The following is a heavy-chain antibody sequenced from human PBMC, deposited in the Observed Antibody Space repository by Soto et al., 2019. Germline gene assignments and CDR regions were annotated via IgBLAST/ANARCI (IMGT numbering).Heavy chain of an antibody. V-gene: IGHV3-30-3*01. D-gene: IGHD3-3*02. CDR3: ARDFSVDY. Sequence: GGSLRLSCAASGFTFSNYAMHWVRQAPGKGLEWVAVISYDGSNKYYADSVKGRFTISRDNSKNTLYLQMNSLRAEDTAVYYCARDFSVDYWGQGTLVTVS. CDR2: ISYDGSNK. J-gene: IGHJ4*02. CDR1: GFTFSNYA.